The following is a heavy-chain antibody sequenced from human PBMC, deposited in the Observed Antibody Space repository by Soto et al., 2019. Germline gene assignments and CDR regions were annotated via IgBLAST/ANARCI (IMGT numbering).Heavy chain of an antibody. J-gene: IGHJ6*03. Sequence: ASVKVSCKASGYTFTSYDINWVRQATGQGLEWKGWMNPNSGNTGYAQKFQGRVTMTRNTSISTAYMELSSLRSEDTAVYYCARGVYDFWSGYLYYYYYMDVWGKGTTVTVSS. CDR1: GYTFTSYD. CDR2: MNPNSGNT. CDR3: ARGVYDFWSGYLYYYYYMDV. D-gene: IGHD3-3*01. V-gene: IGHV1-8*01.